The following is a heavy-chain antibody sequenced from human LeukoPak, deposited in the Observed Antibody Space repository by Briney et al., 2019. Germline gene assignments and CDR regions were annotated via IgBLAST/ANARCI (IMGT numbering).Heavy chain of an antibody. Sequence: GGSLRLSCAASGFTFSIYAMSWVRQAPGKGLEWVSVISGSGDATYYADSVKGRFSISRDNSKNTVSLQMNSLRVEDTAVYYCVKDWSTVVSPGQYWGQGTLVSVSS. CDR2: ISGSGDAT. CDR3: VKDWSTVVSPGQY. D-gene: IGHD4-23*01. CDR1: GFTFSIYA. V-gene: IGHV3-23*01. J-gene: IGHJ4*02.